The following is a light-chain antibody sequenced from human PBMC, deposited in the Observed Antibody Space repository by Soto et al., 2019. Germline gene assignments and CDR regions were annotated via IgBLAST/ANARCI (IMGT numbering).Light chain of an antibody. J-gene: IGLJ1*01. V-gene: IGLV2-11*01. Sequence: QSVLTQPRSVSGSPGQSVTISCTGTSSDVGVYRYVSWYQQHPGKVPKLMMYDVTTRPSGIPDRFSGSKSGNTASLTISGLQAEDEADYYCFSCAGGYTFVFGTGTKLTVL. CDR1: SSDVGVYRY. CDR2: DVT. CDR3: FSCAGGYTFV.